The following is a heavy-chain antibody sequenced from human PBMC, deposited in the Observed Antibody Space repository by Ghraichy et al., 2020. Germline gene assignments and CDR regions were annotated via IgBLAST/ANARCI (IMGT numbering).Heavy chain of an antibody. V-gene: IGHV3-23*01. Sequence: GESLNISCAASGFTFSSYAMSWVRQAPGKGLEWVSAISGSGGSTYYADSVKGRFTISRDNSKNTLYLQMNSLRAEDTAVYYCAKDARRQNTVTFDYWGQGTLVTVSS. CDR1: GFTFSSYA. D-gene: IGHD4-17*01. CDR2: ISGSGGST. J-gene: IGHJ4*02. CDR3: AKDARRQNTVTFDY.